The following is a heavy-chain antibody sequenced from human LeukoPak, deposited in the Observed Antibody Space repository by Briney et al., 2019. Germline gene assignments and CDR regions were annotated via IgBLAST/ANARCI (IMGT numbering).Heavy chain of an antibody. V-gene: IGHV3-48*01. CDR2: TGSSSTTI. J-gene: IGHJ3*01. CDR3: ARGVAVAAFSAFDV. D-gene: IGHD6-19*01. CDR1: GFTFSSYE. Sequence: GGSLRLSCAASGFTFSSYEMNWVRQAPGKGLEWVSYTGSSSTTIYYADSVKGRFTISRDNAKNSLYLQMNSLKAEDTAVYYCARGVAVAAFSAFDVWGQGTMVTVSS.